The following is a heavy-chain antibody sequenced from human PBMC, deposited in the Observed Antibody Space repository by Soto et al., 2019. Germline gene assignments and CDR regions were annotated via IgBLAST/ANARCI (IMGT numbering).Heavy chain of an antibody. Sequence: VGSLRLSCVVSGVSFSDYSMNWVRQAPGKGLEWVSLITGNSEYKYYAGSVKGRFTVSRDNAKNSLYLQMNSLTVEDTAVYYCARSGELLQTFDSWGQGTLVTVS. CDR3: ARSGELLQTFDS. CDR2: ITGNSEYK. V-gene: IGHV3-21*06. CDR1: GVSFSDYS. J-gene: IGHJ4*02. D-gene: IGHD1-26*01.